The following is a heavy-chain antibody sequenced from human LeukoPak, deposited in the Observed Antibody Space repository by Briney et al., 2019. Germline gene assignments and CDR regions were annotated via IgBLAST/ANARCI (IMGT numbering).Heavy chain of an antibody. CDR1: GYTFTSYG. D-gene: IGHD6-13*01. J-gene: IGHJ3*02. CDR2: ISAYNGNT. V-gene: IGHV1-18*01. CDR3: ARDHHRSSWYGDAFDI. Sequence: GASVKVSYKASGYTFTSYGIRWVRQAPGHGLEWMGWISAYNGNTNYAQKLQGRVTMTTDTSTSTAYMELRSLRSDDTAVYYCARDHHRSSWYGDAFDIWGQGTMVTVSS.